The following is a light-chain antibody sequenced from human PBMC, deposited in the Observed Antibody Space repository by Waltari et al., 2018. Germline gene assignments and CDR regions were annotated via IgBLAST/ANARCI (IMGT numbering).Light chain of an antibody. CDR3: VAWDDSLSGYV. Sequence: QPVLTQPPSASATPGQRVTSACSGSSSNVGRDNVYWFQQLPGTAPKLLIYTDHQRPSGVPDRFSGSKSGTSASLAISGLRSEDEADYYCVAWDDSLSGYVFGTGTKVTVL. J-gene: IGLJ1*01. CDR1: SSNVGRDN. V-gene: IGLV1-47*02. CDR2: TDH.